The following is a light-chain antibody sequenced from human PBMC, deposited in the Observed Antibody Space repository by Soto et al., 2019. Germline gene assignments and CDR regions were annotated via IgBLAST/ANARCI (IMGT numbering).Light chain of an antibody. CDR3: SSFTSKSSLI. CDR1: SNDVGYYNY. CDR2: EVT. Sequence: QSALSQPASVSGSPGQSITISCTGTSNDVGYYNYVSWYQQHPGQAPKLMISEVTTRPSGISFRFSGSKSGNTASLTISGLQAEDEADYYCSSFTSKSSLIFGGGTKVTVL. J-gene: IGLJ2*01. V-gene: IGLV2-14*01.